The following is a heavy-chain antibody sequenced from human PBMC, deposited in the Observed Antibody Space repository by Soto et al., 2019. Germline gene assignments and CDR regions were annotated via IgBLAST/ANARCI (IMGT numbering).Heavy chain of an antibody. CDR3: AVVDSTGNWFDP. V-gene: IGHV4-39*01. D-gene: IGHD6-25*01. CDR2: MYYSGTT. J-gene: IGHJ5*02. Sequence: PSETLSLTCTVSGGSISSSDFYWGWLRQTPGKGLEFIGSMYYSGTTYYNPPLKSRVTISVDTSKNQFTLKLISVTAADTAVYYCAVVDSTGNWFDPWGEGALVTVSS. CDR1: GGSISSSDFY.